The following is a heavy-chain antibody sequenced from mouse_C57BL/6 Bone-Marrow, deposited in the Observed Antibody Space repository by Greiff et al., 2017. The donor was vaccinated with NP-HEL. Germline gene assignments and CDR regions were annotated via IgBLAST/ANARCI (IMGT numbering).Heavy chain of an antibody. V-gene: IGHV5-9-1*02. J-gene: IGHJ3*01. CDR3: TRDQDRDYYYGSSHGAWFAY. D-gene: IGHD1-1*01. Sequence: VESGEGLVKPGGSLKLSCAASGFTFSSYAMSWVRQTPEKRLEWVAYISSGGDYIYYADTVKGRFTISRDNARNTLYLQMSSLKSEDTAMYYCTRDQDRDYYYGSSHGAWFAYWGQGTLVTVSA. CDR2: ISSGGDYI. CDR1: GFTFSSYA.